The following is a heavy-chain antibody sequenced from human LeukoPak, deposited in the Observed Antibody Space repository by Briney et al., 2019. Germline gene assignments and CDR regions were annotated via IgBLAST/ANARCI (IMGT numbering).Heavy chain of an antibody. Sequence: PSETLSLTCTVSGGSISSSSYYWGWIRQPPGKGLEWIGSIYYSGSTYYNPSLKSRVTISVDTSKNQFSLKLSSVTAADTAVYYCARLPLDPPYYYGSVSWVFDYWGQEPWSPSPQ. CDR3: ARLPLDPPYYYGSVSWVFDY. CDR2: IYYSGST. J-gene: IGHJ4*01. V-gene: IGHV4-39*01. CDR1: GGSISSSSYY. D-gene: IGHD3-10*01.